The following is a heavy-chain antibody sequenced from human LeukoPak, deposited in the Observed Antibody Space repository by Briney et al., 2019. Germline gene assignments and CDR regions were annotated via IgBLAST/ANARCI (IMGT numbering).Heavy chain of an antibody. J-gene: IGHJ1*01. CDR1: GYTFTKYA. CDR2: INAGNGDT. D-gene: IGHD2-2*01. V-gene: IGHV1-3*01. CDR3: DKDDSGEPCYPGDY. Sequence: ASVKVSCNASGYTFTKYAVHWVRQAPGQRPELMEWINAGNGDTKESQNFQNKVTITRDASANTAYMELRSQTSKDTDLYYYDKDDSGEPCYPGDYWGQRTLVIVSS.